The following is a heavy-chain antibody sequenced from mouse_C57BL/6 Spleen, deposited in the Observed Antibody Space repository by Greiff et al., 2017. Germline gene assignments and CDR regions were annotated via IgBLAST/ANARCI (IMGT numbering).Heavy chain of an antibody. D-gene: IGHD4-1*01. J-gene: IGHJ2*01. CDR3: AREGLGRGDD. Sequence: QVQLQQPGAELVRPGSSVKLSCKASGYTFTSYWMDWVKQRPGQGLEWIGNIYPSDSETHYNQKFKDKATLTVDKSSSTAYMQLSSLTSEDSAVYYCAREGLGRGDDWGKGTTLTVSS. V-gene: IGHV1-61*01. CDR1: GYTFTSYW. CDR2: IYPSDSET.